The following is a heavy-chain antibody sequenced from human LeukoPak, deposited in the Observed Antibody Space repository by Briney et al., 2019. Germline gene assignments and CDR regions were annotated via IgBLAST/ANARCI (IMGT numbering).Heavy chain of an antibody. Sequence: ASVKVSCKASGYTFTNYDINWVRQATGQGLEWMGWMNPNSGITAYAQKFQGRVTITRNTSISTAYMELSSLRAEDTAVHYCAREGGSSGWYDAFHIWGQGTMVTVSS. CDR2: MNPNSGIT. CDR3: AREGGSSGWYDAFHI. D-gene: IGHD6-19*01. J-gene: IGHJ3*02. CDR1: GYTFTNYD. V-gene: IGHV1-8*03.